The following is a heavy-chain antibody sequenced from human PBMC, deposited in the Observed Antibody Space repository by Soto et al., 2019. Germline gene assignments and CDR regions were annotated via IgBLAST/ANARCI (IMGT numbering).Heavy chain of an antibody. CDR3: ARVGERSHDDGDDGGWVDI. V-gene: IGHV4-59*01. D-gene: IGHD4-17*01. J-gene: IGHJ3*02. CDR2: IYYSGST. Sequence: SETLSLTCTVSGGSISSYYWSWIRQPPGKGLEWIGYIYYSGSTNYNPSLKSRVTISVDTSKNQFSLKLSSVTAADTAVYYCARVGERSHDDGDDGGWVDIWGQGTMVTVSS. CDR1: GGSISSYY.